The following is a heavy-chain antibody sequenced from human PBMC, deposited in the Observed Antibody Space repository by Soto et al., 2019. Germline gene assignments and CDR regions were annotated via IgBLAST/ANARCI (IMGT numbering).Heavy chain of an antibody. Sequence: SETLSLTCAVYGGSFSGYYWSWIRQPPGKGLEWIGEINHSGSTNYNPSLKRRVTISVYTSKTQFSMNLCSVTASDAAVYYCSRDSPVYDILTGYPHYYYYCMDVWGQGTMVTVSS. CDR3: SRDSPVYDILTGYPHYYYYCMDV. V-gene: IGHV4-34*01. CDR1: GGSFSGYY. D-gene: IGHD3-9*01. CDR2: INHSGST. J-gene: IGHJ6*02.